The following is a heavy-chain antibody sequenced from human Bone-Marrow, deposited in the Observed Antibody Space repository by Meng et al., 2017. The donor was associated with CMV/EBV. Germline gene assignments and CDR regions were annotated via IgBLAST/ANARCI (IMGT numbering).Heavy chain of an antibody. J-gene: IGHJ6*02. D-gene: IGHD1-26*01. CDR1: GFTFDSFA. Sequence: GESLKISCAASGFTFDSFALHWVRQAPGKGLEWVAIISYDGGNEYYADSVKGRFTISRDNSKNTLYLQMNSLRAEDTAVYYCARVVGSLQYYYYYYGMDVWGQGTTVTVPS. CDR3: ARVVGSLQYYYYYYGMDV. CDR2: ISYDGGNE. V-gene: IGHV3-30*04.